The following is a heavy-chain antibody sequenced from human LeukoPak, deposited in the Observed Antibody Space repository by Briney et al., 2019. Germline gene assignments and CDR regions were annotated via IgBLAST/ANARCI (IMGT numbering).Heavy chain of an antibody. Sequence: ASVKVSCKASGYTCTSYGISWVRQAPGQGLEWMGWISAYNGNTNYAQKLQGRVTMTTDTSTSTADMELRSRRSDDTAVYYCARNSKYSSSYDYWGQGTLVTVSS. CDR2: ISAYNGNT. J-gene: IGHJ4*02. D-gene: IGHD6-6*01. CDR1: GYTCTSYG. V-gene: IGHV1-18*01. CDR3: ARNSKYSSSYDY.